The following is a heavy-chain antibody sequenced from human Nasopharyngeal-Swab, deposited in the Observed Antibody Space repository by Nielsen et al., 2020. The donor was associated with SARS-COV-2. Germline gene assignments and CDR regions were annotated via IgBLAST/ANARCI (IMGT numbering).Heavy chain of an antibody. CDR1: GYTFTSYY. CDR3: ARDPRFWSGYYTPYYFDY. J-gene: IGHJ4*02. Sequence: ASVKVSCKASGYTFTSYYMHWVRQAPGQGLEWMGIINPSGCSTSYAQKFQGRVTMTRDTSTSTVYMELSSLRSEDTAVYYCARDPRFWSGYYTPYYFDYWGQGTLVTVSS. CDR2: INPSGCST. D-gene: IGHD3-3*01. V-gene: IGHV1-46*01.